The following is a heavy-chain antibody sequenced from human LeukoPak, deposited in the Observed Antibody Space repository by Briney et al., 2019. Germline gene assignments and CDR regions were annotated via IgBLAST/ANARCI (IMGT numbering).Heavy chain of an antibody. V-gene: IGHV3-48*01. CDR3: ILDFH. CDR2: ISSKGAI. D-gene: IGHD3-3*01. Sequence: GGSLRLSCAASGFKFSNYSMNWVRQAPGKGLEWLAYISSKGAIRYTNSVKGRFFISRDNAKHSLFLQMNSLRADDTATYFCILDFHWGQGTLVAVPS. CDR1: GFKFSNYS. J-gene: IGHJ4*02.